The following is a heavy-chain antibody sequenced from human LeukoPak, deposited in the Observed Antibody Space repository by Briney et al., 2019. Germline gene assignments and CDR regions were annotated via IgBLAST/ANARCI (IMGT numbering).Heavy chain of an antibody. CDR3: VRSLRSADF. V-gene: IGHV3-7*01. Sequence: TGGSLRLSCAASGFTFSSYWMSWVRQAPGKGLEWVANIKQDGSEKYYVDSVKGRFTISRDNAKNSLYLQMDSLRPEDTAVYYCVRSLRSADFWGQGTLVTVSS. CDR1: GFTFSSYW. J-gene: IGHJ4*02. CDR2: IKQDGSEK.